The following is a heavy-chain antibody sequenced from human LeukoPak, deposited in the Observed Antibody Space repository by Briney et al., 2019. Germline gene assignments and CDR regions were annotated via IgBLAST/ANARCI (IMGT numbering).Heavy chain of an antibody. CDR2: IHSGGST. V-gene: IGHV3-53*01. J-gene: IGHJ3*02. CDR1: GFTVSSKY. Sequence: GGSLRLSCAASGFTVSSKYMNWVRQAPGKGLEWVSVIHSGGSTYYEDSVKGRFTISRDNSKNTLYLQMNSLRAEDTAVYYCARGHPDYYDGSGYYFGAFDIWGQGTMVTVSS. CDR3: ARGHPDYYDGSGYYFGAFDI. D-gene: IGHD3-22*01.